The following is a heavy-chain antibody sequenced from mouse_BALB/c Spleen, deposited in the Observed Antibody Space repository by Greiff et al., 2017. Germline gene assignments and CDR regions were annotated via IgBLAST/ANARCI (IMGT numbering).Heavy chain of an antibody. CDR2: ILPGSGST. Sequence: QVQLQQSGAELMKPGASVKISCKATGYTFSSYWIEWVKQRPGHGLEWIGEILPGSGSTNYNEKFKGKATFTADTSSNTAYMQLSSLTSEDSAVYYCASSYYYPKFAYWGQGTLVTVSA. CDR1: GYTFSSYW. CDR3: ASSYYYPKFAY. V-gene: IGHV1-9*01. J-gene: IGHJ3*01. D-gene: IGHD2-4*01.